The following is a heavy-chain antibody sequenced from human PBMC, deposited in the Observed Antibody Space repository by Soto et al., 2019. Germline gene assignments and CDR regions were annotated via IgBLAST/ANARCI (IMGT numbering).Heavy chain of an antibody. J-gene: IGHJ6*02. CDR1: GYTFTSYG. CDR3: ARAIAVAGPSDFYYYYGMDV. Sequence: ASVKVSCKASGYTFTSYGISWVRQAPGQGLEWIGWISAYNGNTNYAQKLQGRVTMTTDTSTSTAYMELRSLRSDDTAVYYCARAIAVAGPSDFYYYYGMDVWGQGTTVTVSS. CDR2: ISAYNGNT. D-gene: IGHD6-19*01. V-gene: IGHV1-18*01.